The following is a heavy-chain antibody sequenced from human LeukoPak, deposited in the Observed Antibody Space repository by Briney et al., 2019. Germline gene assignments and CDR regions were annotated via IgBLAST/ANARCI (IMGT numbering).Heavy chain of an antibody. CDR2: IYYSGST. J-gene: IGHJ4*02. D-gene: IGHD6-19*01. CDR3: ARGYSSGWLGY. V-gene: IGHV4-59*01. Sequence: SETLSLTCTVSGGSISSYYWSWIRQPPGKGLEWIGYIYYSGSTNYNPSLKSRVTISVDTSKNQFPLKLSSVTAADTAVYYCARGYSSGWLGYWGQGTLVTDSS. CDR1: GGSISSYY.